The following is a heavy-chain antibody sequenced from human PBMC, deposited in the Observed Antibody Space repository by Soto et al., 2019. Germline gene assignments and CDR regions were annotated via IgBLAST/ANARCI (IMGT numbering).Heavy chain of an antibody. D-gene: IGHD1-26*01. CDR2: LIPMFGVI. CDR3: ARNTPPSGLTIWYYFYGMDV. J-gene: IGHJ6*02. Sequence: QVQLVQSGAEVKKSGSSVRLSCRASGYTFRNFAISWLRQAPGQGLEWLGGLIPMFGVINHAQKFQGRVTITADESTNTAYMELSSLRSDDTATYYCARNTPPSGLTIWYYFYGMDVWGQGTTVTVSS. V-gene: IGHV1-69*01. CDR1: GYTFRNFA.